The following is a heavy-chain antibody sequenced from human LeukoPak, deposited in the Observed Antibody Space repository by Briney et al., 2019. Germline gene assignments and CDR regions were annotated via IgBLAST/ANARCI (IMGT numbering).Heavy chain of an antibody. J-gene: IGHJ4*02. Sequence: PSETLSPTCTVSGGSINSYYWSWIRQPAGRGLEWIGRVYSSGNTNYNPSLKSRVSMSVDTSKNQFSLKLTSVTAADTAVYYCARGGKATVVTMWGQGILVTVSS. V-gene: IGHV4-4*07. CDR1: GGSINSYY. CDR2: VYSSGNT. CDR3: ARGGKATVVTM. D-gene: IGHD4-23*01.